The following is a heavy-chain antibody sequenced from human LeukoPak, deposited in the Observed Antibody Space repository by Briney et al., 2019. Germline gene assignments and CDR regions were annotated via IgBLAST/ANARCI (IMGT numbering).Heavy chain of an antibody. Sequence: GASVKVSCKTSGYTFTGHFMHWVRQAPGQGPEWMGLINPNTGGTKYAQNFQGRVTLTRDTSITTVYMELSRLRSDDTATYYCARGFDSGDFALDFWGQGTLVTVSA. CDR2: INPNTGGT. V-gene: IGHV1-2*02. CDR3: ARGFDSGDFALDF. CDR1: GYTFTGHF. D-gene: IGHD4-17*01. J-gene: IGHJ4*02.